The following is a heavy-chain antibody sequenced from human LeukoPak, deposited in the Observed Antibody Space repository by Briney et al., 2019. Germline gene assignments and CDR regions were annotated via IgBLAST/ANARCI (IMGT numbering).Heavy chain of an antibody. V-gene: IGHV1-3*03. Sequence: GASVKVSCKASGYTFTTYAIHWVRQAPGQRLEWMGWINPGNGDTRYSQYFQGRVTITWDTSATTAYMELSSLRSEDMALYYCARAYDFWSGYYDWYYFDYWGQGTLVTVSS. J-gene: IGHJ4*02. CDR3: ARAYDFWSGYYDWYYFDY. D-gene: IGHD3-3*01. CDR1: GYTFTTYA. CDR2: INPGNGDT.